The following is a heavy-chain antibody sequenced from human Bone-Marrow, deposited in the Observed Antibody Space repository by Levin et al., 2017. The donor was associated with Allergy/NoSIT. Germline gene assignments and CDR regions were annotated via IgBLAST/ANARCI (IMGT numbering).Heavy chain of an antibody. V-gene: IGHV3-23*01. J-gene: IGHJ4*02. Sequence: GGSLRLSCVASEFTFSNYAMTWVRQAPGKGLEWVSSISGSGRDTYYADSVKGRFTISRDNSKNTLYFQMNSLRVEDTAIYYCAKSPWGARPENWGQGTMVTVSS. CDR2: ISGSGRDT. CDR3: AKSPWGARPEN. D-gene: IGHD3-16*01. CDR1: EFTFSNYA.